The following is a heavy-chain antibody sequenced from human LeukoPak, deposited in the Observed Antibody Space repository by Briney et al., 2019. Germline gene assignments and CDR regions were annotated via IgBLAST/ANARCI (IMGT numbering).Heavy chain of an antibody. CDR1: GFSFNGAW. CDR3: TTVTHFYL. Sequence: PGGPLRLSCATSGFSFNGAWLSWVRQAPGKGLEWIGRIQHGGTTDYAAPVKGRFTISRDDSKATLYLQMNSLKTEDTAIYYCTTVTHFYLGGQGTLVTVSS. V-gene: IGHV3-15*01. D-gene: IGHD2-15*01. J-gene: IGHJ4*02. CDR2: IQHGGTT.